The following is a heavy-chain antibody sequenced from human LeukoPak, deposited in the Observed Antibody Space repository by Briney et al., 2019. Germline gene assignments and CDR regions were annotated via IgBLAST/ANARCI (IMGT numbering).Heavy chain of an antibody. D-gene: IGHD5-24*01. CDR1: GFNFRTFS. CDR3: ARDEDGYNDFDY. Sequence: GESLRLSCVVSGFNFRTFSMNWVRQVPGKGPEWVSSISSTSSYIYYGDAVRGRFTVFRDNAKNSLYLQMNSLRDEDTAVYYCARDEDGYNDFDYWGQGTLVTVSS. J-gene: IGHJ4*02. V-gene: IGHV3-21*01. CDR2: ISSTSSYI.